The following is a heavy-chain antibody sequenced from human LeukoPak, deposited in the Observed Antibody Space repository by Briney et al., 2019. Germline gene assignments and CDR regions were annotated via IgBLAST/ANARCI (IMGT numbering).Heavy chain of an antibody. CDR3: ARHFSSAWYSNDY. D-gene: IGHD6-19*01. V-gene: IGHV4-39*01. J-gene: IGHJ4*02. CDR2: MYYSGIT. CDR1: GGSISSSSYY. Sequence: SETLSLTCTVSGGSISSSSYYWGWIRQPPGKGLEWIATMYYSGITYYNPSLKSRVTISVDTSKNQFSLHLTSVTAADTAVYYCARHFSSAWYSNDYWGQGTLVTVSS.